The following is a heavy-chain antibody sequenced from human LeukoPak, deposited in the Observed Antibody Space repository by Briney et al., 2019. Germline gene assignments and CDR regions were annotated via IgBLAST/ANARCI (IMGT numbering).Heavy chain of an antibody. Sequence: GGSLRLSCAASGFTFSSYWMTRVRQAPGKGLEWVANIKPDGSEKYYVDSVKGRFTISRDNARNSLYLQMNSLRAEDTAVYYCAKILSWYFDYWGQGTLVTVSS. CDR3: AKILSWYFDY. D-gene: IGHD6-13*01. CDR1: GFTFSSYW. V-gene: IGHV3-7*01. CDR2: IKPDGSEK. J-gene: IGHJ4*02.